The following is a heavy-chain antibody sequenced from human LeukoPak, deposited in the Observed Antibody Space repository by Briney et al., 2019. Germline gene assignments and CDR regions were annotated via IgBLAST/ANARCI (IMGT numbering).Heavy chain of an antibody. V-gene: IGHV1-46*01. CDR3: ARDLQTPGQARACGY. D-gene: IGHD2-21*01. CDR1: GYTFSSYH. J-gene: IGHJ4*02. CDR2: INPSSGST. Sequence: ASVKVSCKASGYTFSSYHMHWVRQAPGQGLEWMGIINPSSGSTSYAQKFQGRVTMIRDTSTSTVYMELSSLRSEDTAVYYCARDLQTPGQARACGYWGQGTLVTVSS.